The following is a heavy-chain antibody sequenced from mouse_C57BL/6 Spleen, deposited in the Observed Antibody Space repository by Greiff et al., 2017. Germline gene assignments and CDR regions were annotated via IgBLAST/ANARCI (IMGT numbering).Heavy chain of an antibody. CDR3: ARRGYYYGSSYFDD. D-gene: IGHD1-1*01. CDR1: GFTFSSYG. Sequence: EVQLVESGGDLVKPGGSLKLSCAASGFTFSSYGMSWVRQTPDKRLEWVATISSGGSYTYYPASVKGRFTISRDNAKNTLYLQMSSLKSDDTAMYYCARRGYYYGSSYFDDWGQGTTLTVSS. J-gene: IGHJ2*01. CDR2: ISSGGSYT. V-gene: IGHV5-6*01.